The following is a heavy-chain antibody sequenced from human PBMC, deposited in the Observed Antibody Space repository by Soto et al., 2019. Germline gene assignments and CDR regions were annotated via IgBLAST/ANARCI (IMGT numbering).Heavy chain of an antibody. Sequence: GXSLRLSCAASVFTFYDYAMHWVRQVPGKGLEWVSGINWNSGSIGYGDSVKGRFAISRDNAKNSLHLQMNSLSAEDTAFYYCVKDESINWYSGHFRHWGQGNLVTVSS. CDR3: VKDESINWYSGHFRH. CDR1: VFTFYDYA. D-gene: IGHD6-13*01. V-gene: IGHV3-9*01. J-gene: IGHJ1*01. CDR2: INWNSGSI.